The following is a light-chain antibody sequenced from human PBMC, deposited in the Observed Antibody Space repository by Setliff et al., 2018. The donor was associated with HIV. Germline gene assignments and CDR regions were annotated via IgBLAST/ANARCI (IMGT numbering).Light chain of an antibody. Sequence: QAVVTQEPSLTVSPGGTVTLTCVSSTGAVASGYYPTWFQQKPGQAPRALIYSASNEHSWTPARFSGSLLGGKAALTLSGVQPEDEAEYYCLLYYGGAWVFGGGTKVTVL. CDR1: TGAVASGYY. CDR3: LLYYGGAWV. V-gene: IGLV7-43*01. CDR2: SAS. J-gene: IGLJ3*02.